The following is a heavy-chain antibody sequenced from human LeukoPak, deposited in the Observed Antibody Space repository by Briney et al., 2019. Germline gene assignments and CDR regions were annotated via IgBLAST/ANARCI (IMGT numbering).Heavy chain of an antibody. V-gene: IGHV3-23*01. Sequence: GGSLRLSCAASGFTFSSYAVSWVRQAPGKGLEWVSGISGSGGSTYYADSVKGRFTISRDNSKNTLYLQMNSLRTEDTAVYYCAKTPKIRGVSNFDYWGQGTLVAVSS. D-gene: IGHD3-10*01. CDR1: GFTFSSYA. CDR3: AKTPKIRGVSNFDY. J-gene: IGHJ4*02. CDR2: ISGSGGST.